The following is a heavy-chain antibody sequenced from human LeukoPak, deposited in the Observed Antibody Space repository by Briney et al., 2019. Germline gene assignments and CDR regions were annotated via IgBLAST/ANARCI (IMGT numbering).Heavy chain of an antibody. V-gene: IGHV3-48*03. CDR2: ISSSGYII. J-gene: IGHJ4*02. D-gene: IGHD3-10*01. Sequence: PGGSLRLSCAASGFTFSSYEMNWVRQAPGKGLEWVSYISSSGYIIYYADSVKGRFTISRDNAKNSPYLQMNSLRAEDTAVYYCARGPPYGSGKFGPFDYWGQGSLVTVSS. CDR3: ARGPPYGSGKFGPFDY. CDR1: GFTFSSYE.